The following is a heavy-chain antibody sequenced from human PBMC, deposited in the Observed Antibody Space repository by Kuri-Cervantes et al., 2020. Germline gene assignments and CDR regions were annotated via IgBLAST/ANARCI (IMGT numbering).Heavy chain of an antibody. CDR2: ILVDGSNK. CDR1: GFTFSSYG. J-gene: IGHJ4*02. Sequence: GGSLRLSCAVSGFTFSSYGMHWVRQAPGKGLEWVAVILVDGSNKYYADSVKGRFTISRDNSKITLYLQINSLRAEDTAVYYCARGHLGKKVLRYFDWLLSPYDYWGQGTLVTVSS. V-gene: IGHV3-30*03. D-gene: IGHD3-9*01. CDR3: ARGHLGKKVLRYFDWLLSPYDY.